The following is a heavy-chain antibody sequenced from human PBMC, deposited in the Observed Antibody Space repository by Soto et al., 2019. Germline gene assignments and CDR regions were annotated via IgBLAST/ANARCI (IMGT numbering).Heavy chain of an antibody. CDR2: LSNTGRRA. Sequence: PGGSLGLSCVVSVFPFGASAMSWVRQAPGKGLEWVSGLSNTGRRASYADSVKGRFNISRDNSENTVYLQMNSLRVEDTAVYYCSTEMGATQRSTVFRGQATLVTV. V-gene: IGHV3-23*01. J-gene: IGHJ4*02. CDR3: STEMGATQRSTVF. D-gene: IGHD1-26*01. CDR1: VFPFGASA.